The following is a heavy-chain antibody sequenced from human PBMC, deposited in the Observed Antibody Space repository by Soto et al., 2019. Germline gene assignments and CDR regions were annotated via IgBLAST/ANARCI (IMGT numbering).Heavy chain of an antibody. V-gene: IGHV3-9*02. CDR2: IYWGSNKI. CDR3: VKDVSPGGADV. Sequence: EVQLVESGGGLVQPGRSLRLSCVASGFTSHDYAMHWVRQTPGKGLEWVSGIYWGSNKIDYADSVKGRVTISRDNAKNSLFLQMNSLSADDTALYYCVKDVSPGGADVWGQGTTVTVSS. CDR1: GFTSHDYA. J-gene: IGHJ6*02. D-gene: IGHD3-10*01.